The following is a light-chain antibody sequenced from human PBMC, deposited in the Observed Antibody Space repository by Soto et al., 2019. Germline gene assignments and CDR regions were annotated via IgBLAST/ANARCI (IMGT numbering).Light chain of an antibody. CDR3: SSYTSTYALV. CDR1: SSDVGAYNY. CDR2: EVS. J-gene: IGLJ7*01. Sequence: QSALTQPASVSGSPGQSITISCTGTSSDVGAYNYVSWYQQYPGKAPKLMIYEVSYRPSGVSNRFSGSKYGNTASLTISGLQSEDEADYYCSSYTSTYALVFGGGTQLTVL. V-gene: IGLV2-14*01.